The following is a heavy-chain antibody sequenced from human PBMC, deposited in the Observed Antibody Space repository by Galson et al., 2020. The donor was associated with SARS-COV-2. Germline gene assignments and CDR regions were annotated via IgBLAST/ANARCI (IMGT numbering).Heavy chain of an antibody. V-gene: IGHV3-33*01. CDR2: IWYDGSNK. CDR1: GFTFSSYG. Sequence: GESLKISCAASGFTFSSYGMHWVRQAPGKGLEWVAVIWYDGSNKYYADSVKGRFTISRDNSKNTLYLQMNSLRAEDTAVYYCARDYYDSSGYSLGVDYWGQGTLVTVSS. CDR3: ARDYYDSSGYSLGVDY. J-gene: IGHJ4*02. D-gene: IGHD3-22*01.